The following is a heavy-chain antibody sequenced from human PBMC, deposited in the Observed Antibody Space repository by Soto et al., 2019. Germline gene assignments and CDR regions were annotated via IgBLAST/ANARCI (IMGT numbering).Heavy chain of an antibody. Sequence: VSVKVSCKASGYAFSNYGITWVRLAHGQGLEWMGWISPYNGNTDYAQKLQGRVSMTTDTSTSTAYMELTTLRSDDTAVYYCARVLRITMVRGVVTRASHFDYWGQGTLVTVSS. J-gene: IGHJ4*02. CDR3: ARVLRITMVRGVVTRASHFDY. CDR2: ISPYNGNT. CDR1: GYAFSNYG. D-gene: IGHD3-10*01. V-gene: IGHV1-18*01.